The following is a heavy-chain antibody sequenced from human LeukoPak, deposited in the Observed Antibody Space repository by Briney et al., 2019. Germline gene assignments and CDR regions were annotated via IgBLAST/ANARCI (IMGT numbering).Heavy chain of an antibody. V-gene: IGHV3-13*04. CDR1: GFTFSSYD. J-gene: IGHJ3*02. Sequence: GGSLRLSCAASGFTFSSYDMHWVRQATGKGLEWVSAIGTAGDTYYPGSVKGRFTISRENAKNSLYLQMNSLRAGDTAVYYCAGAYYDILTGYFYAFDIWGQGTMVTVSS. CDR3: AGAYYDILTGYFYAFDI. D-gene: IGHD3-9*01. CDR2: IGTAGDT.